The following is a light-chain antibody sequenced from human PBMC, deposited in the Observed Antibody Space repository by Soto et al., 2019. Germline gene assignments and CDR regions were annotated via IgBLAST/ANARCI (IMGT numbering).Light chain of an antibody. CDR3: QLYGSYTFT. J-gene: IGKJ2*01. CDR1: QSVTSSF. CDR2: GAS. Sequence: EVVLTQSPGTLSLSPGERATLSCRTSQSVTSSFLPWFQQKPGQPPRLLLYGASRRATGTPDRFSGSGSGTDFTLIISRLEPEDSAVYHCQLYGSYTFTFGQGTKLEI. V-gene: IGKV3-20*01.